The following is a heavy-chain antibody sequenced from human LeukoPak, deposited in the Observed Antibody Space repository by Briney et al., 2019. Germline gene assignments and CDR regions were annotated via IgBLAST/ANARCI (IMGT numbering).Heavy chain of an antibody. D-gene: IGHD3-16*02. V-gene: IGHV3-30*18. Sequence: GSLRLSCAASGFTFSSYGMHWVRQAPGKGLEWVAVISYDGSNKYYADSVKGRFTISRDNSRNTLYLQMNSLRAEDTAVYYCAKDWSFYYYGMDVWGQGTTVTVSS. CDR3: AKDWSFYYYGMDV. CDR2: ISYDGSNK. J-gene: IGHJ6*02. CDR1: GFTFSSYG.